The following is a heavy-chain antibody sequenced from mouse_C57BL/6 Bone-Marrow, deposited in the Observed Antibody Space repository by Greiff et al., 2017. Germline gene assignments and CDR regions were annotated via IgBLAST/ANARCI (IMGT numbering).Heavy chain of an antibody. Sequence: EVQLVESGGGLVKPGGSLKLSCAASGFTFSSYTMSWVRQTPEKRLEWVATISGGGGNTYYPDSVKGRFTISRDNAKNTLYLQMSSLRSEDTALYYCASNYYGSRYYAMDYWGQGPSVTVSS. CDR1: GFTFSSYT. D-gene: IGHD1-1*01. CDR3: ASNYYGSRYYAMDY. J-gene: IGHJ4*01. V-gene: IGHV5-9*01. CDR2: ISGGGGNT.